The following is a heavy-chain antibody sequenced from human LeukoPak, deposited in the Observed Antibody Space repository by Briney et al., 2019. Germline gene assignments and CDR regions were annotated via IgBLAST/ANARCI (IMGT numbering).Heavy chain of an antibody. CDR3: ARRYGGFDWFDP. CDR1: GYSISSGYY. CDR2: IYHSGST. J-gene: IGHJ5*02. V-gene: IGHV4-38-2*02. Sequence: SQTLSLTCTVSGYSISSGYYWGWIRQPPGKGLEWIGSIYHSGSTYYNPSLKSRVTISVDTSKNQFSLKLSSVTAADTAVYYCARRYGGFDWFDPWGQGTLVTVSS. D-gene: IGHD5-12*01.